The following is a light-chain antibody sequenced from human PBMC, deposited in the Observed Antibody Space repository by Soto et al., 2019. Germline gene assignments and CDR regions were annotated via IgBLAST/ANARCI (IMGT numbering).Light chain of an antibody. J-gene: IGKJ3*01. CDR1: QSLLHSDGYSF. CDR3: MQALQTPRT. CDR2: LGS. Sequence: DIVMTQSPLSLTVTPGEPASISCRSSQSLLHSDGYSFLDWYLQKPGQSPQLLIYLGSTRAPGVPDRFSGSGSGTDFILKITRVEAEDVVVYYCMQALQTPRTFGPGTKVDIK. V-gene: IGKV2-28*01.